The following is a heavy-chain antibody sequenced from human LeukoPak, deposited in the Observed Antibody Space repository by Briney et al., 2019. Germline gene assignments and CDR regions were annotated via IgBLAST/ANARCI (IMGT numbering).Heavy chain of an antibody. CDR3: ARVLLGVTMVRGQPDY. D-gene: IGHD3-10*01. CDR1: GYTFTSYG. CDR2: ISAYNGNT. J-gene: IGHJ4*02. V-gene: IGHV1-18*01. Sequence: ASVKVPCKASGYTFTSYGISWVRQAPGQGLEWMGWISAYNGNTNYAQKLQGRVTMTTDTSKSTAYMELRSLRSDDTAVYYCARVLLGVTMVRGQPDYWGQGTLVTVSS.